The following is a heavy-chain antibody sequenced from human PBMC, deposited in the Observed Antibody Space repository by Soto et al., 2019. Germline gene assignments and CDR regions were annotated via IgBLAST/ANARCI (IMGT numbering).Heavy chain of an antibody. D-gene: IGHD2-2*01. J-gene: IGHJ6*03. CDR3: ANYRPAAKDYYYYYMDV. CDR1: GFTFSSCA. V-gene: IGHV3-23*01. Sequence: GGSLRLSCAASGFTFSSCAMSWVRQAPGKRLEWVSAISGSGGSTYYADSVKGRFTISRDNSKNTLYLQMNSLRAEDTAVYYCANYRPAAKDYYYYYMDVWGKGTTVTVSS. CDR2: ISGSGGST.